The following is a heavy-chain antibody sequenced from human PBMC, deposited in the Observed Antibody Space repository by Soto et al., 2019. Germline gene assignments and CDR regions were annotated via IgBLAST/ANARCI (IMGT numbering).Heavy chain of an antibody. Sequence: SETLSLTWTVSGGSISSYYWTWIRQPPGKGLEWIGYIYYSGSTNYNPSLKSRVTISVDTSKNQFSLKLSSVTAADTAVYYCARGELLLKYWGQGTLVTVSS. CDR2: IYYSGST. D-gene: IGHD3-10*01. V-gene: IGHV4-59*01. J-gene: IGHJ4*02. CDR1: GGSISSYY. CDR3: ARGELLLKY.